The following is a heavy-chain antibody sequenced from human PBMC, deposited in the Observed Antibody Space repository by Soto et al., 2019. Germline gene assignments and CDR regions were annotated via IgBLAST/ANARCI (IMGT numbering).Heavy chain of an antibody. Sequence: GGCLRLACAASGFTFSSCALSWFRQAPGKGLKWVSAISGSGGSTYYAYSVMGRFTIARDNSKNTLYLQMNSLRADDTAVYYCAKDGIVGATTLFLQPGAFDIWGQGTMVTVSS. CDR2: ISGSGGST. V-gene: IGHV3-23*01. CDR1: GFTFSSCA. CDR3: AKDGIVGATTLFLQPGAFDI. J-gene: IGHJ3*02. D-gene: IGHD1-26*01.